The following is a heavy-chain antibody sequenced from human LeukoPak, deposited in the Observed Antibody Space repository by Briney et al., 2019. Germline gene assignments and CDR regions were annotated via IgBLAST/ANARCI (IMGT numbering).Heavy chain of an antibody. CDR2: ISSSSSYI. J-gene: IGHJ4*02. CDR3: AKVRHPGAS. D-gene: IGHD3-10*01. Sequence: GGSLRLSCAASGFTFSSYAMSWVRQAPGKGLEWVSSISSSSSYIYYADSVKGRFTISRDNSKNTLYLQMNSLRAEDTAVYYCAKVRHPGASWGQGTLVTVSS. V-gene: IGHV3-23*01. CDR1: GFTFSSYA.